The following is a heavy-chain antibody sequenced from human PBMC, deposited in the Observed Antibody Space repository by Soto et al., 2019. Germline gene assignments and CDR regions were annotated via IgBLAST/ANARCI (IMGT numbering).Heavy chain of an antibody. V-gene: IGHV1-69*13. J-gene: IGHJ4*02. CDR3: ARDGIAARPLDY. D-gene: IGHD6-6*01. CDR1: GGTFSSYA. Sequence: ASVKVSCKASGGTFSSYAISWVRQAPGQGLEWMGGIIPIFGTANYAQKFQSRVTITADESTSTAYMELSSLRSEDTAVYYCARDGIAARPLDYWGQGTLVTVSS. CDR2: IIPIFGTA.